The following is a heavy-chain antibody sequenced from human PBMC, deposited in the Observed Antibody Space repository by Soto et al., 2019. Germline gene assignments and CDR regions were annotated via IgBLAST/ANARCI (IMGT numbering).Heavy chain of an antibody. CDR3: SRDLATVTPWYSDL. D-gene: IGHD4-17*01. CDR1: GFTFSDYA. V-gene: IGHV3-49*05. J-gene: IGHJ2*01. Sequence: EVQLVESGGGLVKPGRSLRLSCAASGFTFSDYAMTWYRQTPGKGLEWVSFISSNGYGGRTEYATSVKGRFTISRDDSKSIAYLQMNSLQTEDTAVYFCSRDLATVTPWYSDLCGRGTLVTVSS. CDR2: ISSNGYGGRT.